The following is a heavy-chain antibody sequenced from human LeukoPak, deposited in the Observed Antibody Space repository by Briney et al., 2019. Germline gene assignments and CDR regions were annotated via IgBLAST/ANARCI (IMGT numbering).Heavy chain of an antibody. CDR1: GYTFTGYY. CDR3: ARESSACSSTSCSVDY. D-gene: IGHD2-2*01. Sequence: ASVTVSCKASGYTFTGYYMHWVRQAPGQGLEWMGWINPNSGGTNYAQKFQGRVTMTRDTSISTAYMELSRLRSDDTAVYYCARESSACSSTSCSVDYWGQGTLVTVSS. V-gene: IGHV1-2*02. J-gene: IGHJ4*02. CDR2: INPNSGGT.